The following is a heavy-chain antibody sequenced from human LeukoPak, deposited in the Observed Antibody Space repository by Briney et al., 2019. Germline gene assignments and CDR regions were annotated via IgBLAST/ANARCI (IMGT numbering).Heavy chain of an antibody. V-gene: IGHV4-38-2*02. D-gene: IGHD4/OR15-4a*01. Sequence: SETLSLTCTVSGYSISSGYYWGWIRQPPGKGLEWIGSGSTYYNPSLKSRVTISVDTSKNQFSLKLSSVTAADTAVYYCARDLVGDNALNYYYGMDVWGQGTTVTVSS. CDR1: GYSISSGYY. J-gene: IGHJ6*02. CDR3: ARDLVGDNALNYYYGMDV. CDR2: SGST.